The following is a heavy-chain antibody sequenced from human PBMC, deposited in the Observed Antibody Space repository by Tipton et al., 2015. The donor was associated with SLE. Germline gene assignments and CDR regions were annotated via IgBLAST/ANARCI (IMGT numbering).Heavy chain of an antibody. D-gene: IGHD2-2*01. J-gene: IGHJ4*02. CDR1: DGSISRIGYN. V-gene: IGHV4-39*07. CDR3: AREGFYCSNTSCPSDY. Sequence: TLSLTCTVSDGSISRIGYNWGWIRQPPGKGLEWIGSVYYTGDTCYNPSLKSRVTMSVDTSKNQFSLKLSSVTAADTAVYYCAREGFYCSNTSCPSDYWGQGTLVTVSS. CDR2: VYYTGDT.